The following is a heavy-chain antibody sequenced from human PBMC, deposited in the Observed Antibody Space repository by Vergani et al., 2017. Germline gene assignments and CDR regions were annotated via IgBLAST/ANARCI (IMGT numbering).Heavy chain of an antibody. J-gene: IGHJ6*02. CDR2: IIPIFGTA. D-gene: IGHD3-10*01. V-gene: IGHV1-69*01. CDR1: GGTFSSYA. CDR3: ARRFGESTPFYYYYYGMDV. Sequence: QVQLVQSGAEVKKPGSSVKVSCKASGGTFSSYAISWVRQAPGQGLEWMGGIIPIFGTANYAQKFQGRVTITADESTSTDYMELSSLRSEDTAVYYCARRFGESTPFYYYYYGMDVWGQGTTVTVSS.